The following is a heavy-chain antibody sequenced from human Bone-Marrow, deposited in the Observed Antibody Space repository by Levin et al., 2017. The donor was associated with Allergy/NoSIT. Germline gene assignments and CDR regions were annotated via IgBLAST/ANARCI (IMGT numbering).Heavy chain of an antibody. CDR3: ARGPYGRISTVVYFQY. J-gene: IGHJ1*01. Sequence: SVKVSCKASGGTFSNFALSWVRQAPGQGLEWMGGIIPISGTTKYAQKFQGRVTMTADESTNTVYMELSSLTSDDTAVYYCARGPYGRISTVVYFQYWGQGTLVTVSS. D-gene: IGHD3-10*01. CDR1: GGTFSNFA. V-gene: IGHV1-69*13. CDR2: IIPISGTT.